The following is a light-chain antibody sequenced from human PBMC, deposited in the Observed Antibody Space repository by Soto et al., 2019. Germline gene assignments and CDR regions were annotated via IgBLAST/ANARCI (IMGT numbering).Light chain of an antibody. Sequence: EIVLTQSPGTLSLSPGERATLSCRASQSVSNNYLAWYQQKPGQAPRLLIYGASTRATGIPARFSGSGSGTEFTLTISSLQSEDFAVYYCQQYNNWSFGQGTRLEI. V-gene: IGKV3-15*01. CDR3: QQYNNWS. J-gene: IGKJ5*01. CDR2: GAS. CDR1: QSVSNN.